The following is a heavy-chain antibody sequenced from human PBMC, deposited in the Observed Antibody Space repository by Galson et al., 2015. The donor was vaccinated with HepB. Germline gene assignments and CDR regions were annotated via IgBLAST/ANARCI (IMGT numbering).Heavy chain of an antibody. CDR1: GYTFSSYD. CDR2: INPNSGNT. J-gene: IGHJ6*03. V-gene: IGHV1-8*01. D-gene: IGHD6-19*01. CDR3: VRVSSGWSAYYYYYMDV. Sequence: SVKVSCKASGYTFSSYDINWVRQATGQGLEWMGWINPNSGNTGYAQKFQGRVTMTRDTSISTAYMELSSLRSEDTAVYYCVRVSSGWSAYYYYYMDVWGKGTTVTVSS.